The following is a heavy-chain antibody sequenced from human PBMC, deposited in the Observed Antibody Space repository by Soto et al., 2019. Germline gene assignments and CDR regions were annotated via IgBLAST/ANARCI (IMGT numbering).Heavy chain of an antibody. CDR1: GGTFSSYA. D-gene: IGHD3-10*01. CDR2: IIPIFGTA. J-gene: IGHJ5*02. V-gene: IGHV1-69*13. Sequence: SVKVSCKASGGTFSSYAISWVRQAPGQGLEWMGGIIPIFGTANYAQKFQGRVTITADESTSTAYMELSSLRSEDTAVYYCAVVRGVINNNWFDPWGQGTLVTVSS. CDR3: AVVRGVINNNWFDP.